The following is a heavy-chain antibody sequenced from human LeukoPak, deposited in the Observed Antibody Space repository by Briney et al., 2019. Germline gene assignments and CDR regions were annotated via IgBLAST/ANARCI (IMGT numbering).Heavy chain of an antibody. CDR2: IIPIFGTA. Sequence: GASVKVSCKASGGTFSSYAISWVRQAPGQGLEWMGGIIPIFGTANYAQKFQGRVTITADESTGTAYMELSSLRSEDTAVYYCARDLTGDSDAFDIWGQGTMVTVSS. J-gene: IGHJ3*02. CDR3: ARDLTGDSDAFDI. CDR1: GGTFSSYA. D-gene: IGHD7-27*01. V-gene: IGHV1-69*13.